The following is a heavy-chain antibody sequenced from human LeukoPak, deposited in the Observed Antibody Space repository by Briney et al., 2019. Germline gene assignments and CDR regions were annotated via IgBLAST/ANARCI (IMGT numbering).Heavy chain of an antibody. CDR3: ARGKSVGVPAYCIDI. CDR2: IYPGDSDT. CDR1: GYTFNTYW. V-gene: IGHV5-51*01. J-gene: IGHJ3*02. Sequence: GESLQISCQDSGYTFNTYWIGRMRQMPGKGLEWMGIIYPGDSDTRYRPSFQGQVTISADKSISTAYLQWSSLKASDTAMYYCARGKSVGVPAYCIDIWGQGTMVTVSS. D-gene: IGHD2-21*01.